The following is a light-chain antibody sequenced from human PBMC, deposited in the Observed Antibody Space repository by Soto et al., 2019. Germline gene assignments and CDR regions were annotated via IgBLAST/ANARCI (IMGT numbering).Light chain of an antibody. CDR2: AAS. CDR1: QGISVF. CDR3: LQTYTLTFA. Sequence: DMQMTQSPSSLSASVGDTVTIDCRTSQGISVFLNWYRQKPGRAPELLIYAASNLHTGVSSRFSGAGSGANLTLTITSLQPDDYATYYCLQTYTLTFAFGPGT. V-gene: IGKV1-39*01. J-gene: IGKJ3*01.